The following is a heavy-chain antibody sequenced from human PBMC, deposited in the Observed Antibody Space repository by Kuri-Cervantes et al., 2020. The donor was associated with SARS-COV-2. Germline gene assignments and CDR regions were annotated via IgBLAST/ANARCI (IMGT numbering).Heavy chain of an antibody. D-gene: IGHD4-23*01. Sequence: SETLSLTCAVYGGSFSGYYWSWIRQPPGKGLEWIGEINHSGSTNYNPSLESRVTISVDTSKNQFSLKLSSVTAADTAVYYCARPGGFLDVWGKGTTVTVSS. CDR2: INHSGST. V-gene: IGHV4-34*01. CDR1: GGSFSGYY. J-gene: IGHJ6*04. CDR3: ARPGGFLDV.